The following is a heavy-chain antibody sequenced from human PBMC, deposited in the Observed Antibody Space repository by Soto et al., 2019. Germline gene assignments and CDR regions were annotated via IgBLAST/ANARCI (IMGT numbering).Heavy chain of an antibody. CDR2: SYSGGTT. D-gene: IGHD6-6*01. CDR3: AKSLAARRPYGMDV. V-gene: IGHV3-53*01. CDR1: GFTVSRNY. Sequence: GGSLRLSCAASGFTVSRNYVSWVRQAPGKGLAWVSLSYSGGTTDYADSVKGRFTISRDNSKNTLYLQMNSLRAEDTAVYYCAKSLAARRPYGMDVWGQGTAVTVS. J-gene: IGHJ6*02.